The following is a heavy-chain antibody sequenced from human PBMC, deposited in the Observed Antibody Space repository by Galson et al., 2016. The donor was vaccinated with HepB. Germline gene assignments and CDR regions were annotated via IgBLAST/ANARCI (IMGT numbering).Heavy chain of an antibody. CDR3: ARGGYGDYGTVGDDY. V-gene: IGHV3-74*01. CDR2: VNSDGSRT. Sequence: SLRLSCAASGFTFSTYWMHWVRQVPGMGLVWVSRVNSDGSRTTYVDSVKGRFTISRDNAKNTLYLQMNSLRVEDTAVYYCARGGYGDYGTVGDDYWGQGTLVTVSS. CDR1: GFTFSTYW. D-gene: IGHD4-17*01. J-gene: IGHJ4*02.